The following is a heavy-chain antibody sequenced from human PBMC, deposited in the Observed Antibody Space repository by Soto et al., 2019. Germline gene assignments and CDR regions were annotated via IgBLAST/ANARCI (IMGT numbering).Heavy chain of an antibody. CDR3: ARDNPSRYCTGDRCYYYHGMDV. CDR2: IGAARDP. CDR1: GFTFSDYD. Sequence: PGGSLRLSCTASGFTFSDYDMHWVRQGSGKGLEWVSTIGAARDPYYTGSVKGRFTISRENARNSMFLQMNSVTVGDTAVYYCARDNPSRYCTGDRCYYYHGMDVWGQGTTVTVSS. V-gene: IGHV3-13*05. J-gene: IGHJ6*02. D-gene: IGHD2-8*02.